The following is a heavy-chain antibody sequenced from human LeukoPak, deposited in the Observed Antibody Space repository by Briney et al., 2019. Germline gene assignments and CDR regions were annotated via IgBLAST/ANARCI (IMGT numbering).Heavy chain of an antibody. CDR2: ISSSSSYI. Sequence: GGSLRLSCSASGFIVSSTYMSWVRQAPGKGLEWVSSISSSSSYIYYADSVKGRFTISRDYAKNSLYLQMNSLRAEDTAVYYCARDVYNWGLGGSGAFDIWGQGTMVTVSS. V-gene: IGHV3-21*01. D-gene: IGHD7-27*01. CDR1: GFIVSSTY. CDR3: ARDVYNWGLGGSGAFDI. J-gene: IGHJ3*02.